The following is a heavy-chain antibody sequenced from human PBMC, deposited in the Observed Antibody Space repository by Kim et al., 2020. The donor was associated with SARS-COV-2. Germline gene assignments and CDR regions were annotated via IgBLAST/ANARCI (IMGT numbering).Heavy chain of an antibody. D-gene: IGHD5-12*01. CDR3: AKEPLKGYPDY. Sequence: TYYADSVKGRFTISRDNSKNTLYLQMNSLRAEDTAVYYCAKEPLKGYPDYWGQGTLVTVSS. J-gene: IGHJ4*02. CDR2: T. V-gene: IGHV3-23*01.